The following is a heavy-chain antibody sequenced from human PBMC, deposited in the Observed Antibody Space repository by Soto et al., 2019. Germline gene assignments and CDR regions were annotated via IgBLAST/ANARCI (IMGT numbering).Heavy chain of an antibody. D-gene: IGHD3-3*01. CDR3: ARGPAGGYYPSYYYYYGMDV. CDR1: GYTFTSYY. V-gene: IGHV1-46*01. J-gene: IGHJ6*02. CDR2: INPSGGST. Sequence: QVQLVQSGAEVKKPEASVKVSCKASGYTFTSYYMHWVRQAPGQGLEWMGIINPSGGSTSYAQKFQGRVTMTRDTSTSTVYMELSSLRSEDTAVYYCARGPAGGYYPSYYYYYGMDVWGQGTTVTVSS.